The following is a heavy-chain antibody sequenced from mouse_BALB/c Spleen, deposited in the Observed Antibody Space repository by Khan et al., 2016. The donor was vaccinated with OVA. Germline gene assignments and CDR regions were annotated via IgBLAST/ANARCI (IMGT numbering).Heavy chain of an antibody. J-gene: IGHJ4*01. CDR3: ARAYYRYDGYDARDY. CDR2: IWGGGGT. CDR1: GFSLSRYN. Sequence: QVQLKESGPGLVAPSQSLSITCTVSGFSLSRYNIHWVRQPPGKGLEWLGMIWGGGGTDYNSTLKSRLSISKDNSQSQVFLKMNSLQTDDTAMYYCARAYYRYDGYDARDYWGKGTSVTVSP. D-gene: IGHD2-14*01. V-gene: IGHV2-6-4*01.